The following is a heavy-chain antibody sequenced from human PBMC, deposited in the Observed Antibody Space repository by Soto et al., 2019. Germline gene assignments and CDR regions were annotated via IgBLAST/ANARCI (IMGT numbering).Heavy chain of an antibody. CDR1: GFDFSNYV. D-gene: IGHD2-2*01. CDR3: ASGCSTTKCRFDY. V-gene: IGHV3-33*03. CDR2: IWLDGDKK. J-gene: IGHJ4*02. Sequence: QVQLVESGGGVVQPGRSLRLSCVVSGFDFSNYVMHWVRQAPGKGLEWVAVIWLDGDKKYYSDFVKGRFTISRDNSKNTLYLQMNSLRADDTAVYYCASGCSTTKCRFDYWGQGTLVTVSA.